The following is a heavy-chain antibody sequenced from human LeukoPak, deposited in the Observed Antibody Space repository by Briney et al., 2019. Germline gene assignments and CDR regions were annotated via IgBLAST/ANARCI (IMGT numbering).Heavy chain of an antibody. CDR3: TSLWDH. CDR2: INSDGSTT. CDR1: GFTVSRYW. D-gene: IGHD3-10*01. J-gene: IGHJ4*02. V-gene: IGHV3-74*03. Sequence: GGSLRLSCAASGFTVSRYWMQWVRRAPGKGLVWISRINSDGSTTTYADSVKGRFTISRDNAKNTLYLQMNSLRGEDTAVYYCTSLWDHWGQGALVTVSS.